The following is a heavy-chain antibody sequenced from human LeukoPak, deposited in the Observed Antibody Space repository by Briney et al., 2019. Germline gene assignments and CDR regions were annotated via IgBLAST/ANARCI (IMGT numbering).Heavy chain of an antibody. Sequence: GGSLRLSCAASGFTFSDYYMSWIRQAPGKGLEWVSYISSSGSTIYYADSVKGRSTISRDNAKNSLYLQMNSLRAEDTAVYYCARENIAVAGLYYYYYMDVWGKGTTVTVSS. V-gene: IGHV3-11*04. D-gene: IGHD6-19*01. CDR3: ARENIAVAGLYYYYYMDV. CDR2: ISSSGSTI. CDR1: GFTFSDYY. J-gene: IGHJ6*03.